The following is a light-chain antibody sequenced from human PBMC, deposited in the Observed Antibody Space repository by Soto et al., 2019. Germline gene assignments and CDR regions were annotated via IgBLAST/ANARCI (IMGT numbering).Light chain of an antibody. CDR2: GAS. CDR3: QQYGHTPYT. CDR1: QSVTNNY. J-gene: IGKJ2*01. Sequence: DIVLTQSPGTLSLPPGEGATLSCRASQSVTNNYVAWYQPKPGQAPRLLISGASIRATGIPGRFSGSGSGTDFTLTISRLEPEDFAVYSCQQYGHTPYTFGQGTKLEI. V-gene: IGKV3-20*01.